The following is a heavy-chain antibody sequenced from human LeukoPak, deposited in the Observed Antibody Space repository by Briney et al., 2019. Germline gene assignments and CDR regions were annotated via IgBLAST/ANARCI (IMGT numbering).Heavy chain of an antibody. J-gene: IGHJ6*03. CDR3: ARGTFDYDVVTGIHYYYMDV. V-gene: IGHV1-8*01. D-gene: IGHD3-3*01. CDR2: MKPDSGNS. CDR1: GYPFTSFE. Sequence: ASVKVSCKASGYPFTSFEINWVRQVTGEGLEWMGWMKPDSGNSAFAQKFWDRVTLSSNSSINTAYMEVRSLGSDDTAVYFCARGTFDYDVVTGIHYYYMDVWGTGTTVTVSS.